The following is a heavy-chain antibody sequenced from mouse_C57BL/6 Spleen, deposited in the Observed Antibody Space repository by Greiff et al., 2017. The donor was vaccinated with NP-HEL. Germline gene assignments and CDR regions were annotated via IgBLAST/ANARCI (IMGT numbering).Heavy chain of an antibody. CDR1: GFTFSDYY. J-gene: IGHJ1*03. Sequence: DVKLVESEGGLVQPGSSMKLSCTASGFTFSDYYMAWVRQVPEKGLEWVANINYDGSSTYYLDSLKSRFIISRDNAKNILYLQMSSLKSEDTATYYCARVPLTTVVRYWYFDVWGTGTTVTVSS. CDR2: INYDGSST. CDR3: ARVPLTTVVRYWYFDV. D-gene: IGHD1-1*01. V-gene: IGHV5-16*01.